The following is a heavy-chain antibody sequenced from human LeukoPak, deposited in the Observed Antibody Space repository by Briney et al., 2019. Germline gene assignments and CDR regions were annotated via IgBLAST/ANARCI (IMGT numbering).Heavy chain of an antibody. V-gene: IGHV3-30*04. CDR2: MSYDGSNK. Sequence: GRSLRLSCAASGFTFNLYAMHWGRQAPGKGLEWGALMSYDGSNKYYTDSVKGRFSISRDNSKNTLYVQINNLRPEDTAVYYCARGDPSYDSSAFLDYWGQGTLVTVSS. CDR1: GFTFNLYA. J-gene: IGHJ4*02. CDR3: ARGDPSYDSSAFLDY. D-gene: IGHD3-22*01.